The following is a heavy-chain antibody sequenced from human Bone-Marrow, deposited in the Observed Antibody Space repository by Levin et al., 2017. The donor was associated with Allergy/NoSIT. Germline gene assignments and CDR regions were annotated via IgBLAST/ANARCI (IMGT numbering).Heavy chain of an antibody. J-gene: IGHJ6*02. Sequence: GESLKISCAASGFTFSTYAIHWVRLTPGKGLQWVAVISYDETKTYYADSVKGRFTLSRDNSKNMLYLQMNSLRGEDTAVYYCAKGPARHQLIYYFLMDVWGQGTTVTVSS. CDR1: GFTFSTYA. CDR3: AKGPARHQLIYYFLMDV. V-gene: IGHV3-30*04. CDR2: ISYDETKT. D-gene: IGHD3-10*01.